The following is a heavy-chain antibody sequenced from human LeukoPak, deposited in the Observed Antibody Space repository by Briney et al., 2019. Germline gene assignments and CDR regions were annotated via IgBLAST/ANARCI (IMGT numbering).Heavy chain of an antibody. V-gene: IGHV3-11*01. CDR1: GFTVSDYY. J-gene: IGHJ6*02. CDR2: INSSGSTI. D-gene: IGHD3-9*01. Sequence: GGSLRLSCAASGFTVSDYYMSWIPQAPGKGVEGGSYINSSGSTIYYADPVKGRFTISRDNAKNSLYLQMNSLRAEDTAVYYCARDGRYDILTGYYTYYYYGMDVWGQGTTVTVSS. CDR3: ARDGRYDILTGYYTYYYYGMDV.